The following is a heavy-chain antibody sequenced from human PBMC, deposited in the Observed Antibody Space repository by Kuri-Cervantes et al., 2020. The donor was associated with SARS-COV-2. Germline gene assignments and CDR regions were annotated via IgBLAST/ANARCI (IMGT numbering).Heavy chain of an antibody. V-gene: IGHV4-34*01. CDR2: INHSGST. J-gene: IGHJ1*01. D-gene: IGHD6-19*01. CDR1: GGSFSGYY. Sequence: SETLSLTCAVYGGSFSGYYWSWIRQPPGKGLEWIGEINHSGSTNYNPSLKSRVTTSVDTSKNQFSLKLSSVTAADTAVYYCARVGGQVAGTLYFQHWGQGTLVTVSS. CDR3: ARVGGQVAGTLYFQH.